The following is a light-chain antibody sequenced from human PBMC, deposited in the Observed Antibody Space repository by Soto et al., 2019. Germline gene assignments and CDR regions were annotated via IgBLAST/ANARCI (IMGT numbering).Light chain of an antibody. J-gene: IGLJ1*01. V-gene: IGLV2-11*01. CDR1: SSDVGGYNY. CDR2: DVS. CDR3: CSYAGSYV. Sequence: QSALTQPRSVSGSPGQSVTISCTGTSSDVGGYNYVSWYQHHPVKAPKLMIYDVSKRPSGVPDRFSGSKSGNTASLTISGLQAEDEADYYCCSYAGSYVFGTGTKLTVL.